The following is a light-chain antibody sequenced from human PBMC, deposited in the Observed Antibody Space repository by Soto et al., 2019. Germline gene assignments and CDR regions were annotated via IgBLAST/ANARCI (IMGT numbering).Light chain of an antibody. V-gene: IGLV2-14*01. J-gene: IGLJ2*01. CDR2: EVS. Sequence: QSALTQPASVSGSPGQSITIPCTGTSSDVGAYNYVSWYQHCPGKAPKLVIYEVSYRPSGVSDRFSASKSGNTASLTISGRQAEDEADYYCTSYTTSTTWVFGGGTKVTVL. CDR1: SSDVGAYNY. CDR3: TSYTTSTTWV.